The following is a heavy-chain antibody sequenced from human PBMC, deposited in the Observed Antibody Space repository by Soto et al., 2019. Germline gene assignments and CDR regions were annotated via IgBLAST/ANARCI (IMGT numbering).Heavy chain of an antibody. Sequence: GASVKVSCKASGYTFTSYYMHWVRQAPGQGLEWMGIINPSGGSTSYAQKFQGRVTMTRDTSTSTVYMELSSLRSEDTAVYYCARADGYVWGSYRRYYFDYWGQGTLVTVSS. CDR3: ARADGYVWGSYRRYYFDY. CDR1: GYTFTSYY. D-gene: IGHD3-16*02. V-gene: IGHV1-46*01. CDR2: INPSGGST. J-gene: IGHJ4*02.